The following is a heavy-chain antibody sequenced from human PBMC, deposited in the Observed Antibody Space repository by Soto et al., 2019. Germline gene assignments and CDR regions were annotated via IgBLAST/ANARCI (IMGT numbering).Heavy chain of an antibody. CDR2: MNPNSGNT. V-gene: IGHV1-8*01. CDR1: GYTFTSYD. J-gene: IGHJ4*02. Sequence: QVQLVQSGAEVKRPGASVKVSCKASGYTFTSYDINWVRQATGQGLEWMGWMNPNSGNTGYAQKXXGXXXXXXXXXXXXXXXXXXXXXXEXTAMXXCARERTGSYCVDYWGQGTLVTVSS. CDR3: ARERTGSYCVDY. D-gene: IGHD1-26*01.